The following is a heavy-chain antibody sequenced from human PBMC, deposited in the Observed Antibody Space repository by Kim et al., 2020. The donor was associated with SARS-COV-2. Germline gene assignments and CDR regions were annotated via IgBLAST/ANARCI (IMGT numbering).Heavy chain of an antibody. CDR3: ARRGVPNPFDY. CDR2: TSTYGGST. V-gene: IGHV3-23*01. CDR1: GFIFNNFA. D-gene: IGHD2-8*01. Sequence: GGSLRISCAASGFIFNNFAMTWVRQAPGKGLEWLTSTYGGSTYYADSVKGRFTVSRDNFKNTVYLQMNSLRVEDTAVYYCARRGVPNPFDYWGQGTLVTVSS. J-gene: IGHJ4*02.